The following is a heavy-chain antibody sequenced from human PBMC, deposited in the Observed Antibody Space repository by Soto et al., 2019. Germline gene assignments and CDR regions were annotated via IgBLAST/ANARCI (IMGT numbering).Heavy chain of an antibody. CDR2: ISGSGGST. J-gene: IGHJ4*02. CDR3: AKTYYYDSSGYYPGFDY. Sequence: EVQLLESGGGLVQPGGSLRLSCAASGFTFSSYAMSWVRQAPGKGLEWVSAISGSGGSTYYADSVKGRFTISRDNSKNTLYLQMNSLRAEDTAVYYCAKTYYYDSSGYYPGFDYWGQGTLVTDSS. V-gene: IGHV3-23*01. D-gene: IGHD3-22*01. CDR1: GFTFSSYA.